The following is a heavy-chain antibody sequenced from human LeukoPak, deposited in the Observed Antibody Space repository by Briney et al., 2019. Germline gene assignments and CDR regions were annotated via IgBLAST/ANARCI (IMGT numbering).Heavy chain of an antibody. CDR3: ARVAARILYYFDY. CDR2: ITPRDGST. J-gene: IGHJ4*02. Sequence: ASVKVSCKASGYTFTSNYMHWMRQAPGQGLEWMGVITPRDGSTSYAQKFQDRVSMTRDTSTSTVYMELSSLRSEDTAVYYCARVAARILYYFDYWGQGTLVTVSS. V-gene: IGHV1-46*01. CDR1: GYTFTSNY. D-gene: IGHD6-6*01.